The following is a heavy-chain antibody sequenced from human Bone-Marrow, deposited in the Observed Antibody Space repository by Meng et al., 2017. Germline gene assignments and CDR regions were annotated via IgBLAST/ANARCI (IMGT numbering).Heavy chain of an antibody. Sequence: GESLKISCAASGFTFSDYYMSWIRQAPGKGLEWVSYISSSGSTIYYADSVKGRFTISRDNAKNSLYLQMNSLGAEDTAVYYCARAMVRGVIFNWFDPWGQGTLVTVSS. V-gene: IGHV3-11*04. J-gene: IGHJ5*02. CDR2: ISSSGSTI. D-gene: IGHD3-10*01. CDR1: GFTFSDYY. CDR3: ARAMVRGVIFNWFDP.